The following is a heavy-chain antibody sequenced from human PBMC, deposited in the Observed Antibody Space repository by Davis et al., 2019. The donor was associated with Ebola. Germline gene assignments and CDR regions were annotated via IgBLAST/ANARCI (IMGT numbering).Heavy chain of an antibody. Sequence: GESLKISCAASGFTFSSSAMSWVRQAPGKGLEWVSTISDSGGSTYYADSLKGRLTISRDNSKNMLYLQMNSLRAEDTAVYYCAKVEGAPFDYWGQGTLVTVSS. V-gene: IGHV3-23*01. CDR1: GFTFSSSA. J-gene: IGHJ4*02. CDR3: AKVEGAPFDY. CDR2: ISDSGGST. D-gene: IGHD1-1*01.